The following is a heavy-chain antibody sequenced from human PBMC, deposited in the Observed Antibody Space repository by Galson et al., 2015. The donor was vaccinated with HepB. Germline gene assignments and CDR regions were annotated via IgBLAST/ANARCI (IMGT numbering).Heavy chain of an antibody. J-gene: IGHJ5*02. V-gene: IGHV7-4-1*02. CDR3: ARDPYSSSWYGGGWFDP. Sequence: SLKVSCKASGYTFTSYAMNWVRQAPGQGLEWMGWINTNTGNPTYAQGFTGRFVFSLDTSVSTAYLQISSLKAEDTAMYYCARDPYSSSWYGGGWFDPWGQGTLVTVSS. CDR1: GYTFTSYA. D-gene: IGHD6-13*01. CDR2: INTNTGNP.